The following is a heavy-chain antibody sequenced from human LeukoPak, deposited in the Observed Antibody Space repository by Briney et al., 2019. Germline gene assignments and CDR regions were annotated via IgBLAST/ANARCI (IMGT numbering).Heavy chain of an antibody. J-gene: IGHJ5*02. Sequence: SQTLSLTCTVSGGSISSGGYYWSWIRQPPGKGLEWIGYIYHSGSTYYNPSLKSRVTISVDRSKNQFSLKLSSVTAADTAVYYCARYYYDSPMGNWFDPWGQGTLVTVSS. V-gene: IGHV4-30-2*01. CDR1: GGSISSGGYY. D-gene: IGHD3-22*01. CDR2: IYHSGST. CDR3: ARYYYDSPMGNWFDP.